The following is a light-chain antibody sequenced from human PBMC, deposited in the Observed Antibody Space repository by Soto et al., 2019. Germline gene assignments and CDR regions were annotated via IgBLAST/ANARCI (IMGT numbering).Light chain of an antibody. Sequence: EIVLTQSPGTLSLSPGERATLSCRASQSVSSSYLAWYQQKPGQAPRLLIYGASNRATGIPDRFSGTGSGTDFTLTISRLEPEDFAVYYCHQYDSSPKTFGQGTKVDIK. CDR1: QSVSSSY. CDR3: HQYDSSPKT. CDR2: GAS. V-gene: IGKV3-20*01. J-gene: IGKJ1*01.